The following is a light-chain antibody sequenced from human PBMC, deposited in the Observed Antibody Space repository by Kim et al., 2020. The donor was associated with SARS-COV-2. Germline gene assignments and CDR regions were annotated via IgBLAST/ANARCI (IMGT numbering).Light chain of an antibody. CDR3: QAWDGSTSV. Sequence: VSSGQTASITCSGHKLVNKYAVWYQQKPGQSPVLVIYEDTKRPSGIPERFSGSNSGNTATLTISETQPMDEADYYCQAWDGSTSVFGGGTKLTVL. CDR2: EDT. J-gene: IGLJ2*01. V-gene: IGLV3-1*01. CDR1: KLVNKY.